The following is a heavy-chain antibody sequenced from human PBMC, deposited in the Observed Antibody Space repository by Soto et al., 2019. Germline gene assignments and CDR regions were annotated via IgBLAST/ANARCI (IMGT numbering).Heavy chain of an antibody. CDR2: IYYSGST. V-gene: IGHV4-30-4*01. Sequence: QVQLQESGPGLVKPSQTLSLTCTVSGGSITSGDYYWSWIRQPPGKGREWIGYIYYSGSTYYNPSRKSRVTISVDTSKNQFSLKLSSVTAADTAVYYCARDLRTAVAGPLVDWGQGTLVTVSS. D-gene: IGHD6-19*01. CDR1: GGSITSGDYY. CDR3: ARDLRTAVAGPLVD. J-gene: IGHJ4*02.